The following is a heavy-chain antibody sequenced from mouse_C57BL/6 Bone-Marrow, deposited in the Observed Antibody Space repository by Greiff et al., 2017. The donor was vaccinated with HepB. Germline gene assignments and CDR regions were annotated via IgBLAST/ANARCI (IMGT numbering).Heavy chain of an antibody. CDR3: ARPVVARGYFDV. Sequence: EVKVEESGGGLVKPGGSLTLSCAASGFTFSDYGMHWVRQAPEKGLEWVAYISSGSSTIYYADTVKGRFTISRDNAKNTLFLQMTSLRSEDTAMYYCARPVVARGYFDVWGTGTTVTVSS. J-gene: IGHJ1*03. CDR2: ISSGSSTI. V-gene: IGHV5-17*01. D-gene: IGHD1-1*01. CDR1: GFTFSDYG.